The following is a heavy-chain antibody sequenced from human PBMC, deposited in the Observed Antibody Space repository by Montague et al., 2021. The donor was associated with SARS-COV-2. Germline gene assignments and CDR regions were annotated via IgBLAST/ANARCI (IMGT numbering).Heavy chain of an antibody. V-gene: IGHV4-4*07. CDR3: VRDQGRSNWNYPDY. CDR1: GRSISGYY. Sequence: SDTLSLTCTVSGRSISGYYWSWFRQSAGKGLEWIGRIYNSGSTSYNPSLKSRVTMSVDTSKNQFSLKLSSVTAADTAVYYCVRDQGRSNWNYPDYWGQGTLVTVSS. J-gene: IGHJ4*02. CDR2: IYNSGST. D-gene: IGHD1-20*01.